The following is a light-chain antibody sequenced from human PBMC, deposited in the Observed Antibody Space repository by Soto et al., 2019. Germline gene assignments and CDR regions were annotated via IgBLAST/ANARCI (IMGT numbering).Light chain of an antibody. CDR1: QSVSSSY. CDR2: GAS. CDR3: HQYDSSPLT. V-gene: IGKV3-20*01. Sequence: EIVLTQSPGTLSLSPGERATLSCRAGQSVSSSYLAWYQQKPGQAPRLLIYGASSRATGIPDRFSGSGSGTDFTLTISRLEPEDFAVYYCHQYDSSPLTFGGGTTVEIK. J-gene: IGKJ4*01.